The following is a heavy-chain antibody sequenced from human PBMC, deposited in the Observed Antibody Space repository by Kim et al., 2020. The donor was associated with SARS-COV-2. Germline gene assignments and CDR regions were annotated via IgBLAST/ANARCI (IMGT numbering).Heavy chain of an antibody. J-gene: IGHJ6*01. V-gene: IGHV1-69*13. Sequence: SVKVSCKVSGGRFGDYGISWVRQAPGQGLEWMVHLVPVVNASHYAQNFQFRLSISAYGSTNTSFMELNCLKSQDTAIFYFSRPRKRVTHYYAM. CDR3: SRPRKRVTHYYAM. CDR1: GGRFGDYG. CDR2: LVPVVNAS.